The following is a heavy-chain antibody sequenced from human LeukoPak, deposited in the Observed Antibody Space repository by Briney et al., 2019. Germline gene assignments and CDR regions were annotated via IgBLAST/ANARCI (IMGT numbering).Heavy chain of an antibody. CDR2: ISSSSSYT. CDR1: GFTFSDYY. CDR3: ASRSGHYYYGMDV. J-gene: IGHJ6*02. V-gene: IGHV3-11*06. Sequence: GRSLRLSCAASGFTFSDYYMSWIRQAPGKGLEWVSYISSSSSYTNYADSVKGRFTISRDNAKNSLYLQMNSLRAEDTAVYYCASRSGHYYYGMDVWGQGTTVTVSS. D-gene: IGHD2-15*01.